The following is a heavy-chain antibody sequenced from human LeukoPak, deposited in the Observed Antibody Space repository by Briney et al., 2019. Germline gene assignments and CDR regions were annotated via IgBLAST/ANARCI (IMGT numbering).Heavy chain of an antibody. J-gene: IGHJ5*02. CDR2: VTGPGDTT. D-gene: IGHD3-16*01. Sequence: RRSLRLSCAPSGFTFTNYAMNWVRQAPGKGLEWVSAVTGPGDTTYYADSVKGRFFMSREDSKTTVYLQMNSLRAEDTAIYYCAKGAEIDLWGQGTLVTVSS. CDR3: AKGAEIDL. CDR1: GFTFTNYA. V-gene: IGHV3-23*01.